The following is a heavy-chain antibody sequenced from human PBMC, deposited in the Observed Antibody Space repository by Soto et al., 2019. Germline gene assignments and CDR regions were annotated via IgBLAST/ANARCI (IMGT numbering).Heavy chain of an antibody. CDR2: ISWNSGSI. Sequence: EVQLVESGGGLVQPGRSLRLSCTASGFTFDDYAMHWVRQAPGQGLEWVSGISWNSGSIGYADSVKGRFTISRDNAKNSLYLHMNSLRAEDTALYYGAKGAAADDYYGMDVWGQGTTVTVSS. CDR3: AKGAAADDYYGMDV. D-gene: IGHD3-16*01. V-gene: IGHV3-9*01. J-gene: IGHJ6*02. CDR1: GFTFDDYA.